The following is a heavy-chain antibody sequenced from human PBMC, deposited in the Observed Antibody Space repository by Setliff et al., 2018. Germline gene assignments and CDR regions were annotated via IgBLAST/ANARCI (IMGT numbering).Heavy chain of an antibody. Sequence: SVKVSCKASGGTFSSYAISWVRQAPGQGLEWMGGIIPIFGTANYAQKLQGRVTITADESTSTAYMELSSLTSEDTAIYYCARELPRTIFGVVIDYWGQGTLVTVSS. D-gene: IGHD3-3*01. V-gene: IGHV1-69*13. CDR1: GGTFSSYA. CDR3: ARELPRTIFGVVIDY. J-gene: IGHJ4*02. CDR2: IIPIFGTA.